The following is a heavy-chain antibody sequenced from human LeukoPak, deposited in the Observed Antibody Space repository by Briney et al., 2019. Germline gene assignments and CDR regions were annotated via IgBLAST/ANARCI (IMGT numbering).Heavy chain of an antibody. V-gene: IGHV3-73*01. D-gene: IGHD3-9*01. J-gene: IGHJ4*02. CDR1: GFTFSGSA. Sequence: LAGGSLRLSCAASGFTFSGSAMHWVRQASGKGLEWVGRIRSKANSYATAYAASVKGRFTISRDDSKNTAYLQMNSLKTKDTAVYYCTRPVDYDILTGYYRGEDYFDYWGQGTLVTVSS. CDR2: IRSKANSYAT. CDR3: TRPVDYDILTGYYRGEDYFDY.